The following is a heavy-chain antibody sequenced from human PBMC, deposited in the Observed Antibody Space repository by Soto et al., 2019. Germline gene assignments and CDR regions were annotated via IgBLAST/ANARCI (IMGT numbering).Heavy chain of an antibody. V-gene: IGHV1-8*01. CDR3: ARGGVFFFAAPTNPFDY. CDR2: MNPNSGNT. CDR1: GYTLTSYD. Sequence: ASVKVSCKASGYTLTSYDINWVRQATGQGLEWMGWMNPNSGNTGYAQKFQGRVTMTRNTSISTAYMELSSLRSEDTAVYHCARGGVFFFAAPTNPFDYWGQGTLVTVSS. J-gene: IGHJ4*02. D-gene: IGHD3-10*01.